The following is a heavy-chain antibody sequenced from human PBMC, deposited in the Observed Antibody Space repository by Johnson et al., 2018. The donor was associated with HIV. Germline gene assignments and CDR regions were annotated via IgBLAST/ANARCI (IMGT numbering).Heavy chain of an antibody. CDR1: GFTFSTYW. V-gene: IGHV3-74*01. CDR3: ARDSSGSLD. D-gene: IGHD1-26*01. CDR2: INNDGSIT. J-gene: IGHJ3*01. Sequence: VQLVESGGGLVQPGGSLRLSCTASGFTFSTYWMSWVRQAPGKGLEWVSRINNDGSITHYADSVKGRFTISRDNAKNTLFLEMNGLRVEDTAVYFCARDSSGSLDWGQGTMVTVS.